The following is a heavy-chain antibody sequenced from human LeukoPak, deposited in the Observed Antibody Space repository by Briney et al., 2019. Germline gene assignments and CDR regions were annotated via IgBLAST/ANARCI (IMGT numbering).Heavy chain of an antibody. D-gene: IGHD1-26*01. CDR2: ISSSGSTI. CDR3: ARETLVGATSYFDY. J-gene: IGHJ4*02. V-gene: IGHV3-48*03. Sequence: GGSLRLSCAASGFTFSSYEMNWVRQAPGKGLEWVSYISSSGSTIYYADSVKGRFTISRDNAKNSLYLQMNSLRAEDTAVYYCARETLVGATSYFDYWGQGTLVTVSS. CDR1: GFTFSSYE.